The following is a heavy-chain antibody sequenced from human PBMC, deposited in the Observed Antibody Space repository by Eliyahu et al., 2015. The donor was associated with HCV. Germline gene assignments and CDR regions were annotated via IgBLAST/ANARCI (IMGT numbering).Heavy chain of an antibody. CDR3: ARDETHPEYNWNGVVAFDI. D-gene: IGHD1-20*01. J-gene: IGHJ3*02. CDR2: INPNSGXT. Sequence: QVQLVQSGAEVXKPGASXKXSCKASGXTFTGYYXHWVRQAPGQGLEWMGWINPNSGXTNYAQKFQGWVTMTRDTSISTAYMELSRLRSDDTAVYYCARDETHPEYNWNGVVAFDIWGQGTMVTVSS. V-gene: IGHV1-2*04. CDR1: GXTFTGYY.